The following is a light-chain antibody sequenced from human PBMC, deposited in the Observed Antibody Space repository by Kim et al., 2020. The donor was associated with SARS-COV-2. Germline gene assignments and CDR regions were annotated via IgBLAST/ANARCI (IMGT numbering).Light chain of an antibody. J-gene: IGLJ2*01. CDR1: SSDVGGYNY. Sequence: GQSITISSTGTSSDVGGYNYVSWYQQHPGNAPKLMIYDVSKRPSGASIRFSGSKSVNTASLTISGLQAEDEADYYCSSYTSSSTLIFGGGTKLTVL. V-gene: IGLV2-14*03. CDR2: DVS. CDR3: SSYTSSSTLI.